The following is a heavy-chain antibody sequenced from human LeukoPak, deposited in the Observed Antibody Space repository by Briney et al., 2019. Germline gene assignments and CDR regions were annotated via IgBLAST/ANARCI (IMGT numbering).Heavy chain of an antibody. CDR1: GFTFSSNA. V-gene: IGHV3-30-3*01. D-gene: IGHD1-14*01. Sequence: QPGRSLRLSCAASGFTFSSNAIHWVRQAPGKGLEWVAEISYDGGNTYYADSVKGRFTISRGNSENTLYLQMHSLRAEDTAVYYCAKTDRFPGSRGTESYWYFDLWGRGTLVTVSS. CDR2: ISYDGGNT. J-gene: IGHJ2*01. CDR3: AKTDRFPGSRGTESYWYFDL.